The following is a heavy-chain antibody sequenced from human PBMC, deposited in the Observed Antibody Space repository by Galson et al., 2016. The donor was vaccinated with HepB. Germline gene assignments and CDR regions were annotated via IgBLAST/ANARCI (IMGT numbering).Heavy chain of an antibody. Sequence: SLRLSCAASGFSIRNHWMSWVRQAPGKGLEWVANISQDGSVETYADSVRGRFTVFKDNARNSVYLQLNSLSADDTAMFYCARIAADGSTFDYWGQGTLVTVSS. J-gene: IGHJ4*02. CDR1: GFSIRNHW. CDR3: ARIAADGSTFDY. CDR2: ISQDGSVE. D-gene: IGHD6-13*01. V-gene: IGHV3-7*03.